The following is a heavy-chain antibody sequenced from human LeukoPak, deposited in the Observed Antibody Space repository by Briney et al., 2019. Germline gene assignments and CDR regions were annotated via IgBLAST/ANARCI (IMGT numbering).Heavy chain of an antibody. V-gene: IGHV4-39*01. D-gene: IGHD1-26*01. CDR3: ARIVGATFDY. J-gene: IGHJ4*02. CDR2: IYYSGST. CDR1: GGSISSSSYY. Sequence: PSETLSLTCTVSGGSISSSSYYWGWLRQPPGRGLEWIGSIYYSGSTYYNPSLKSRVTISVDTSKNQFSLKLSSVTAADTAVYYCARIVGATFDYWGQGTLVTVSS.